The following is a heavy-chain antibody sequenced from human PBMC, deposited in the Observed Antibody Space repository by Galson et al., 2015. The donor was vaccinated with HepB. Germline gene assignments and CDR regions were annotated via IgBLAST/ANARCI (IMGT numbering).Heavy chain of an antibody. D-gene: IGHD1-26*01. CDR3: VRADGGSSLDY. Sequence: SLRLSCAASGFTFSSYAMHWVRQAPGKGLEWVAVISYDGSNKYYADSVKGRFTISRDNSKNTLYLQMNSLRAEDTAVYYCVRADGGSSLDYWGQGTLVTVSS. J-gene: IGHJ4*02. V-gene: IGHV3-30-3*01. CDR2: ISYDGSNK. CDR1: GFTFSSYA.